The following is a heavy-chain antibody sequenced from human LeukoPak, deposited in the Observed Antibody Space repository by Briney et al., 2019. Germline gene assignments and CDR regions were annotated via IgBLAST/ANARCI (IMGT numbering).Heavy chain of an antibody. CDR3: AKNQRSVLRFLEWFTLYDY. Sequence: GGSLRLSCAASGFTFSSYAMSWVRQAPGKGLEWVSAIIGSGGSTYSADSVKGRFTISRDNSKNTLYLQMNSLRAEDTAVYYCAKNQRSVLRFLEWFTLYDYWGQGTLVTVSS. J-gene: IGHJ4*02. D-gene: IGHD3-3*01. CDR2: IIGSGGST. V-gene: IGHV3-23*01. CDR1: GFTFSSYA.